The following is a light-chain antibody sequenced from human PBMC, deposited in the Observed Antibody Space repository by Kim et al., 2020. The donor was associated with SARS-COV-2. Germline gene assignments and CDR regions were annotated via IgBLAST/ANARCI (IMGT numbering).Light chain of an antibody. CDR2: DAS. CDR1: QTISSW. Sequence: GDRVTITCRASQTISSWLAWYQQKPGKAPNLLIYDASSLESGVPSRFSGSGSGTEFTLTISSLQPDDFATYYCQQYNSYSWTFGQGTKVDIK. V-gene: IGKV1-5*01. CDR3: QQYNSYSWT. J-gene: IGKJ1*01.